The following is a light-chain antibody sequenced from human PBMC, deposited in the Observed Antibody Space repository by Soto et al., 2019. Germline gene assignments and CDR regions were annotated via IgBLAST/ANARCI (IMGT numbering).Light chain of an antibody. V-gene: IGKV3-15*01. Sequence: MTQYPAILSVSPGERATLSWRASQSVSTNVAWYQQITGQTPRLLIYGASTRATGIPVRLSGSGYGTELTITISSMQSEDFEVYYCHQYDDGPYTFGQGTQVDIK. J-gene: IGKJ2*01. CDR1: QSVSTN. CDR2: GAS. CDR3: HQYDDGPYT.